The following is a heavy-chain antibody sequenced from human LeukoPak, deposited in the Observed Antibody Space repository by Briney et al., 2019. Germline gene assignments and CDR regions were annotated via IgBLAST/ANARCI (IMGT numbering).Heavy chain of an antibody. CDR2: IYPGDSDT. Sequence: GESLQISFQGSGYSFTSYWIGWVRQLPGKGLEWMGIIYPGDSDTRYSPSFQGQVTISADKSISTAYLQWSSLKASDTAMYYCARLVEKSRYCSGGSCYYNWFDPWGQGTLVTVSS. D-gene: IGHD2-15*01. CDR1: GYSFTSYW. CDR3: ARLVEKSRYCSGGSCYYNWFDP. V-gene: IGHV5-51*01. J-gene: IGHJ5*02.